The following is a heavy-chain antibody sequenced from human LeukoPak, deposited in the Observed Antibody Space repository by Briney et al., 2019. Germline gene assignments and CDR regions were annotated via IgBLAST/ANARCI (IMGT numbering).Heavy chain of an antibody. CDR2: IYYSGST. CDR1: GGSISSYY. Sequence: SETLSLTCTVSGGSISSYYWSWIRQPPGKGLEWIGYIYYSGSTNYNPSLKSRVTISVDTCKNQFSLKLSSVTAADTAVYYCARGGDSGYDYLDYWGQGTLVTVSS. D-gene: IGHD5-12*01. V-gene: IGHV4-59*08. J-gene: IGHJ4*02. CDR3: ARGGDSGYDYLDY.